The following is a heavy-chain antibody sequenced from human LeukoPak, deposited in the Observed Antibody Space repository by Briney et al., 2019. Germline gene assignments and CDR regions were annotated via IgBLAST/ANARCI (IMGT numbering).Heavy chain of an antibody. J-gene: IGHJ4*02. CDR3: AREGGGDGYIYFDY. CDR2: IYYSGST. CDR1: GGSISSYH. V-gene: IGHV4-59*01. D-gene: IGHD5-24*01. Sequence: PSETLSLTCTVSGGSISSYHWSWIRQPPGKGLEWIGYIYYSGSTNYNPSLKSRVTISVDTSKNQFSLKLSSVTAADTAVYYCAREGGGDGYIYFDYWGQGTLVTVSS.